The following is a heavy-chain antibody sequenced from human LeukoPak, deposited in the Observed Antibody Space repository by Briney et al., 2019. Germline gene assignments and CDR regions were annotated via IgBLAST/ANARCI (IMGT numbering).Heavy chain of an antibody. CDR3: AREWGRY. D-gene: IGHD1-26*01. CDR1: GGSISSSY. CDR2: IYYTGTI. V-gene: IGHV4-59*01. J-gene: IGHJ4*02. Sequence: SETLSLTCTVSGGSISSSYWIWIRQPPGKGLEWIGYIYYTGTINYNPSLKSRVTMSIDTSKNQFSLKLSSVTAADTAVYYCAREWGRYWGQGTLVTVSS.